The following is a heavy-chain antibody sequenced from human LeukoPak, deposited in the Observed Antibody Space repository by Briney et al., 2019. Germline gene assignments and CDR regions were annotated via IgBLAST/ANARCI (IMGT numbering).Heavy chain of an antibody. Sequence: ASVKVSCKASGHTFTSYYMHWVRQAPGQGLEWMGIINPSGGSTSYAQKFQGRVTMTRDTSTSTVYMELSSLRSEDTAVYYCARDRLSITMVRGVKYYYGMDVWGQGTTVTVSS. D-gene: IGHD3-10*01. CDR1: GHTFTSYY. CDR2: INPSGGST. J-gene: IGHJ6*02. V-gene: IGHV1-46*01. CDR3: ARDRLSITMVRGVKYYYGMDV.